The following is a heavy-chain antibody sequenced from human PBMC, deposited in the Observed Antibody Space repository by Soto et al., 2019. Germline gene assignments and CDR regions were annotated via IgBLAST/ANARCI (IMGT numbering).Heavy chain of an antibody. J-gene: IGHJ2*01. D-gene: IGHD3-10*01. V-gene: IGHV3-23*01. Sequence: EVQLLESGGGLVQPGGSLRLSCAGSGFTFGTYGMSWVRLAPGRGLEWVSAIKSGGETTYYPDSVKGRFTISRDNSKNTLYMQMNSLRAEDTAIYYCAKAPRGGHYGDWYFDLWGLGTLVTVSS. CDR1: GFTFGTYG. CDR2: IKSGGETT. CDR3: AKAPRGGHYGDWYFDL.